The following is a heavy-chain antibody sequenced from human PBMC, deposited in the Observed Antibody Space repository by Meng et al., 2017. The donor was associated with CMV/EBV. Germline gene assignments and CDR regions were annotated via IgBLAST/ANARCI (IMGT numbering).Heavy chain of an antibody. CDR1: GFTFSSYS. Sequence: GGSLRLSCAASGFTFSSYSMNWVRQAPGKGLEWVSSISSSSSYIYYADSVKGRFTISRDNAKNSLYLQMNSLRAEDTAGYYCARGGCSSTSCYGYYYGMDVWGQGTTVTVSS. V-gene: IGHV3-21*01. D-gene: IGHD2-2*01. CDR3: ARGGCSSTSCYGYYYGMDV. J-gene: IGHJ6*02. CDR2: ISSSSSYI.